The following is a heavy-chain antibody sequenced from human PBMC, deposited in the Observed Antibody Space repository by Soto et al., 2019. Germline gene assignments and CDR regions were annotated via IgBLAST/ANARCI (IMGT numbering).Heavy chain of an antibody. CDR1: GYIFVNYG. CDR3: VMVDNYVTPTPQDV. D-gene: IGHD3-16*01. V-gene: IGHV1-18*01. J-gene: IGHJ6*02. CDR2: ISPYTGNT. Sequence: QVQLVQSGDEVKKPGASVKVSCKASGYIFVNYGIAWVRQAPRQGLEWMGWISPYTGNTHSASKVQGRLTMTTDTSTSTAYMDLGSLTCDETAVYYCVMVDNYVTPTPQDVWGQGTTVTVSS.